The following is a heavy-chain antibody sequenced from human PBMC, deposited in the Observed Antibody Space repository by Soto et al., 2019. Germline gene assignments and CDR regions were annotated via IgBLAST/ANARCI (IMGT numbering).Heavy chain of an antibody. Sequence: PGGSLRLSCAASGFTFSSYAMSWVRQAPGKGLEWVSAISGSGGSTYYADSVKGRFTISRDNSKNTLYLQMNSLRAEDTAVYYCAKDYCSSTSCYEANWFDPWGQGTLVTVSS. D-gene: IGHD2-2*01. CDR3: AKDYCSSTSCYEANWFDP. CDR2: ISGSGGST. V-gene: IGHV3-23*01. J-gene: IGHJ5*02. CDR1: GFTFSSYA.